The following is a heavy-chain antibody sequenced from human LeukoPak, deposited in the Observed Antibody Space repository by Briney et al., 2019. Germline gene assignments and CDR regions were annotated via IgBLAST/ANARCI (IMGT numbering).Heavy chain of an antibody. J-gene: IGHJ6*03. V-gene: IGHV4-61*02. CDR3: ARVYSKLGYYYYYMDV. CDR2: IYTSGST. D-gene: IGHD4-11*01. CDR1: GGSISSGSYY. Sequence: SETLSLTCTVSGGSISSGSYYWSWIRHPAGKGLEWIGRIYTSGSTNYNPSLKSRVTISVDTSNNQFSLKLSSVTAADTAVYYCARVYSKLGYYYYYMDVWGKGTTVTVSS.